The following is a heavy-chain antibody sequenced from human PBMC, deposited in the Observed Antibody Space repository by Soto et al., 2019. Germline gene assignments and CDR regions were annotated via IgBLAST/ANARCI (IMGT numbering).Heavy chain of an antibody. CDR2: IYYSGST. CDR1: GGSISSYY. Sequence: QVQLQESGPGLVKPSETLSLTCTVSGGSISSYYWSWIRQPPGKGLEWIGYIYYSGSTNYNPSPKSRVPISVETSKNQFSLKPSSVTAADTAVYYCASGGSSGWSRYCDLWGRGTLVTVSS. J-gene: IGHJ2*01. V-gene: IGHV4-59*01. CDR3: ASGGSSGWSRYCDL. D-gene: IGHD6-19*01.